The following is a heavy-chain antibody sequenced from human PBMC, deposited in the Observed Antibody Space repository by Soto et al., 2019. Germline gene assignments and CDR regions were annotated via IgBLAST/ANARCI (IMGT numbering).Heavy chain of an antibody. D-gene: IGHD1-26*01. CDR1: GTTISSGDHY. CDR3: AXVYGRGDYFDF. CDR2: MYYTGKT. V-gene: IGHV4-30-4*01. J-gene: IGHJ4*02. Sequence: QVQLQESGPGLVKPSQTLSLTCTVSGTTISSGDHYWSWIRQAPGKGLEWIGYMYYTGKTYYNTXXXXXXXXXXXXXXXXXXXXXXXXXAXXXXXXXXAXVYGRGDYFDFWGRGTLVSVSS.